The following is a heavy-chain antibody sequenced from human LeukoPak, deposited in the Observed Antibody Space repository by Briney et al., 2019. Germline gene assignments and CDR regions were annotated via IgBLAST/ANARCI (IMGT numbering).Heavy chain of an antibody. CDR1: GFTFSSYG. CDR3: VILYSSGRFDY. D-gene: IGHD5-12*01. CDR2: ISYDGSNK. V-gene: IGHV3-30*03. Sequence: GGSLRLSCAASGFTFSSYGMHWVRQAPGKGLEWVAVISYDGSNKYYADSVKGRFTISRDNSKNTLYLQMNSLRAEDTAVYYCVILYSSGRFDYWGQGTLVTVSS. J-gene: IGHJ4*02.